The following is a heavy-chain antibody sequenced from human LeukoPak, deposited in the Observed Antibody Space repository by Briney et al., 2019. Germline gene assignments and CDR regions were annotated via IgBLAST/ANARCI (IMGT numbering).Heavy chain of an antibody. Sequence: PSETLSLTCAVYGGSFSGYYWSWIRQPPGKGLEWIGEINHSGSTNYNPSLKSRVTISVDTSKNQFSLKLSSVTAADTAVYYCASEGDYFPSWGQGTLVTVSS. CDR1: GGSFSGYY. CDR3: ASEGDYFPS. J-gene: IGHJ4*02. CDR2: INHSGST. D-gene: IGHD3-16*01. V-gene: IGHV4-34*01.